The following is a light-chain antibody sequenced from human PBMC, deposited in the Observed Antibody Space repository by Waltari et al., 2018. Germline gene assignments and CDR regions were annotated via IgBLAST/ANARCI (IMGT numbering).Light chain of an antibody. V-gene: IGKV1-39*01. J-gene: IGKJ2*01. CDR1: QSINTY. Sequence: TCRASQSINTYLNWYQQKPGKVPNLLIYAASSLQPGGPSRFSGSGSGTDFTLTISSLQPEDFATYYCQQSYSTPYTFGQGTKLEIK. CDR2: AAS. CDR3: QQSYSTPYT.